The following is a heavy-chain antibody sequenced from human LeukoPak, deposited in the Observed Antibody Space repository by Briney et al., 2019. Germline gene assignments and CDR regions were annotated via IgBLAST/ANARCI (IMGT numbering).Heavy chain of an antibody. V-gene: IGHV1-2*02. CDR2: INPNRGGT. D-gene: IGHD5-24*01. Sequence: EASVKVSCKASGYTFTGYYMHWVRQAPGQGLEWMGWINPNRGGTNYAQKFQGRVTMTRDTSISTAYMELSRLRSDDTAVYYCARELGWLQLNYWGQGTLVTVSS. CDR1: GYTFTGYY. CDR3: ARELGWLQLNY. J-gene: IGHJ4*02.